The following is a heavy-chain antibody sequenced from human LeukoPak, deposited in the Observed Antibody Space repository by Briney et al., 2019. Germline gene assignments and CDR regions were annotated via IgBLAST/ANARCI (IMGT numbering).Heavy chain of an antibody. CDR3: AGRLRDGIFGVVTKFDP. D-gene: IGHD3-3*01. V-gene: IGHV1-69*05. Sequence: ASVKVSCKASGGTFSSYAISWVRQAPGQGLEWMGGIIPIFGTANYAQKFQGRVTITTDESTSTAYMELSSLRSEDTAAYYCAGRLRDGIFGVVTKFDPWGQGTLVTVSS. CDR1: GGTFSSYA. CDR2: IIPIFGTA. J-gene: IGHJ5*02.